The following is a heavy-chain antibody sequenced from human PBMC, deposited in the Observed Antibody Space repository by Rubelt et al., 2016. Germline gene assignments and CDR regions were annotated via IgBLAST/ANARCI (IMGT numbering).Heavy chain of an antibody. CDR1: GGSISSGGYF. D-gene: IGHD3-16*02. J-gene: IGHJ4*02. Sequence: QLQLQESGPGLVKPSETLSLTCTLSGGSISSGGYFWGWIRQPPGKGLEWIGSFSYSGSTYYNPSLKSRVTITVATSKNQFPLKLSSVTAADTAVYYCARESRVIGRSYYFDFWSQGTLVTVSS. CDR2: FSYSGST. CDR3: ARESRVIGRSYYFDF. V-gene: IGHV4-39*07.